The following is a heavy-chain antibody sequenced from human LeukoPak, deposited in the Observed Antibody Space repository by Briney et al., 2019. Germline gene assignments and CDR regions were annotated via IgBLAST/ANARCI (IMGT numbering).Heavy chain of an antibody. CDR1: GGSISSSSYY. V-gene: IGHV4-39*01. J-gene: IGHJ4*02. CDR2: IYYSGST. D-gene: IGHD3-10*01. Sequence: SETLSLTCTVSGGSISSSSYYWGWIRQPPGKGLEWSGSIYYSGSTYYNPSLKSRVTISVDASKNQLPLKLSSVAAADTAVYYCARSLTLVRGVIIYLDYWGQGTLVTVSS. CDR3: ARSLTLVRGVIIYLDY.